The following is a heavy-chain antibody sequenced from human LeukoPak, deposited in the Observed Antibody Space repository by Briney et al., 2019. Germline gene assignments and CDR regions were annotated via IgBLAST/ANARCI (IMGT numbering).Heavy chain of an antibody. V-gene: IGHV1-18*01. CDR2: ISAYNGNT. D-gene: IGHD3-22*01. J-gene: IGHJ4*02. Sequence: GASVEVSCKASGYTFTSYGISWVRQAPGQGLEWMGWISAYNGNTNYAQKLQGRVTMTTDTSTSTAYMELRSLRSDDTAVYYCARDAAYDSSGYYLNWGQGTLVTVSS. CDR1: GYTFTSYG. CDR3: ARDAAYDSSGYYLN.